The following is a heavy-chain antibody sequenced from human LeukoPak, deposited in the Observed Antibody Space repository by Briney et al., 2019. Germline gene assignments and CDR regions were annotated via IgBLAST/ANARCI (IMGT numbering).Heavy chain of an antibody. V-gene: IGHV3-53*01. CDR1: GLTVSSNY. CDR2: IYSGGST. CDR3: ARCSSTSPSLYYYGMDV. D-gene: IGHD2-2*01. Sequence: GGSLRLSCAASGLTVSSNYMSWVRQAPGKGLEWVSVIYSGGSTYYADSVRGRFTISRDNSKNTLYLQMNSLRAEDTAVYYCARCSSTSPSLYYYGMDVWGQGTTVTVSS. J-gene: IGHJ6*02.